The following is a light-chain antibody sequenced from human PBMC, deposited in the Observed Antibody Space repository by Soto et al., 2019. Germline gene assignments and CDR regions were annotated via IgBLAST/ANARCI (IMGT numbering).Light chain of an antibody. Sequence: EVVLTQSPATLSLSPWERATLSCRASQSVSSYLAWYQQKPGQAPRLLIYDASNRATGIPARFSGSGSGTDFTLTISSLEPEDFAVYYCQQRSNWPTFGQGTKVDNK. J-gene: IGKJ1*01. CDR3: QQRSNWPT. CDR2: DAS. CDR1: QSVSSY. V-gene: IGKV3-11*01.